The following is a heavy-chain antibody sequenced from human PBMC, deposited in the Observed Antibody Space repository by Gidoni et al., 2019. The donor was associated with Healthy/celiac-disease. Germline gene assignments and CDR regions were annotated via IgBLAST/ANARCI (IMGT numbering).Heavy chain of an antibody. CDR1: GFTCRSYS. CDR3: ARGAAAAGRGAFDI. J-gene: IGHJ3*02. D-gene: IGHD6-13*01. Sequence: EVQLVESGGGLVKPGGSLRLSCAASGFTCRSYSMNWGRQAPGKGLEWVSSISSSSSYIYYADSVKGRFTISRDNAKNSLYLQMNSLRAEDTAVYYCARGAAAAGRGAFDIWGQGTMVTVSS. CDR2: ISSSSSYI. V-gene: IGHV3-21*01.